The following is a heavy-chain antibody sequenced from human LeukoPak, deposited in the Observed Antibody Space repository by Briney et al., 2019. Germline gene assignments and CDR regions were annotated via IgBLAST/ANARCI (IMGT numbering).Heavy chain of an antibody. D-gene: IGHD5-12*01. V-gene: IGHV3-23*01. J-gene: IGHJ4*02. CDR1: GFTFSIYA. Sequence: PGGSLRLSCAASGFTFSIYAMSWVRQAPGKGLEWVSAISGSVGSTYYADSVKGRFTISRDNSKNTLYLQMNSLRAEDTAVYYCAKGVSAYSGYDPIDYWGQGTLVTVSS. CDR2: ISGSVGST. CDR3: AKGVSAYSGYDPIDY.